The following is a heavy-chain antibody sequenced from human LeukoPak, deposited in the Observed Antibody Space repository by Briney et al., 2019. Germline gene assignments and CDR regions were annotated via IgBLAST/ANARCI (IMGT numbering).Heavy chain of an antibody. CDR3: ASDIAARPFFYYMDV. CDR1: GGTFSSYA. J-gene: IGHJ6*03. V-gene: IGHV1-69*05. D-gene: IGHD6-6*01. CDR2: IIPIFGTA. Sequence: GASVKVSCKASGGTFSSYAISSVRQAPGQGLEWMGGIIPIFGTANYAQKFQGRVTITTDESTSTAYMELSSLRSEDTAVYYCASDIAARPFFYYMDVWGKGTTVTVSS.